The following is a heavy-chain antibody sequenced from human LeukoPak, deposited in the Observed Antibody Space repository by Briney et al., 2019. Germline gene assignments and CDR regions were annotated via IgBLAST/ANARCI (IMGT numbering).Heavy chain of an antibody. J-gene: IGHJ4*02. CDR1: GYSISSGYY. V-gene: IGHV4-38-2*02. Sequence: KSSETLSLTCTVSGYSISSGYYWGWIRQPPGKGLEWIVNIYHTGSTYYNPSLKSRVTISVDTSKNQFSLKLSSVTAADTAVYYCVRSSSSIFDYWGQGTLVTVSS. CDR3: VRSSSSIFDY. D-gene: IGHD6-6*01. CDR2: IYHTGST.